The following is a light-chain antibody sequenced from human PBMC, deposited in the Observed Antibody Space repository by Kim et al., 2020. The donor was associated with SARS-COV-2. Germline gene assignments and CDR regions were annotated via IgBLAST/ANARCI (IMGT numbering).Light chain of an antibody. Sequence: QSVLTQPPSVFGAPGQRVTISCTGNSSNIGAGYDVHWYQQFPGTAPKLLIYGSTNRPSGVPDRFSGSKSGTSASLAITGLQAEDEADYFCQSYDNSLSGYVFATGTKLTVL. CDR2: GST. J-gene: IGLJ1*01. CDR1: SSNIGAGYD. V-gene: IGLV1-40*01. CDR3: QSYDNSLSGYV.